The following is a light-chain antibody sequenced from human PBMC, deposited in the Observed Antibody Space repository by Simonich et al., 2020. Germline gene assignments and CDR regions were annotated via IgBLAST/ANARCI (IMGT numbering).Light chain of an antibody. CDR2: DDS. Sequence: SYVLTQPPSVSVAPGKTARITCGGNNIGSKSVHWYQQKPGQAPVLVVYDDSDRPSGIPERFSGSISVNTATLTISRVEAGDEADYYCQVCDSSSDHWVFGGGTKLTVL. CDR1: NIGSKS. CDR3: QVCDSSSDHWV. J-gene: IGLJ3*02. V-gene: IGLV3-21*03.